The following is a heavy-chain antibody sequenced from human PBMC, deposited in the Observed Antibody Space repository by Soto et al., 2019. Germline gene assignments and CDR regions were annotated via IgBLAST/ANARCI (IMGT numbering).Heavy chain of an antibody. V-gene: IGHV1-69*05. CDR3: ASNGESYYYYGMDV. D-gene: IGHD2-8*01. Sequence: QVQLVQSGAEVKKPGSSVKVSCKASGGTFSSSAISWVRQAPGQGLEWMGGIIPIFGTAEYAQKFQGRVRSTPEEATSTDFRQVSSLRSEDTAVYYCASNGESYYYYGMDVWGQGTRVTVSS. CDR2: IIPIFGTA. CDR1: GGTFSSSA. J-gene: IGHJ6*02.